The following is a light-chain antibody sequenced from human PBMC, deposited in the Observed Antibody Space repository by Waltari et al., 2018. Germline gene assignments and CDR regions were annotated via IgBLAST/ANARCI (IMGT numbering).Light chain of an antibody. CDR1: RSDIGGYNY. J-gene: IGLJ2*01. V-gene: IGLV2-8*01. Sequence: QSALTQPPSASGSPGQSVTISCTGTRSDIGGYNYVSWYQQHPGKAPKLMLYEVSKRPSVVPDRFSCSKSGNTASLTVSGLQTEDEADYYCSSYAGSNTVIFGGGTKLTVL. CDR2: EVS. CDR3: SSYAGSNTVI.